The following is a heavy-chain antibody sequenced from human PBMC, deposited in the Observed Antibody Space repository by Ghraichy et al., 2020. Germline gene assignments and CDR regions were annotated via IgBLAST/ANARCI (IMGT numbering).Heavy chain of an antibody. CDR3: TTDGRWGLREGLDY. CDR1: GFTFSNAW. V-gene: IGHV3-15*01. Sequence: GGSLRLSCAASGFTFSNAWMSWVRQAPGKGLEWVARIKSKTDGGTTDYAAPVQGRFTISRDDSKNTLYLQMNSLKTVDTAVYYGTTDGRWGLREGLDYWGQGTLVTGSS. J-gene: IGHJ4*02. D-gene: IGHD1-26*01. CDR2: IKSKTDGGTT.